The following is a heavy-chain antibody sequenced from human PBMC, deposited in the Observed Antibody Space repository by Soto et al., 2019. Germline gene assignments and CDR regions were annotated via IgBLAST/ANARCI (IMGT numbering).Heavy chain of an antibody. J-gene: IGHJ5*02. V-gene: IGHV4-59*01. D-gene: IGHD1-1*01. CDR1: GGSMKGYY. CDR2: IYYSGNT. Sequence: QVQLQESGPGLVKPSETLSLTCTVSGGSMKGYYWSWIRQPPRKTLEWIGYIYYSGNTNYNPSLKSRVTMSLDTSKNQFSLKLTSVTAADTAVYYCARADAGRRPNWFDPWGQGTLVTVSS. CDR3: ARADAGRRPNWFDP.